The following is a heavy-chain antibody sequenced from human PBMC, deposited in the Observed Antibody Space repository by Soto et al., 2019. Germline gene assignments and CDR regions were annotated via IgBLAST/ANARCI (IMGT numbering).Heavy chain of an antibody. CDR2: IYHSGST. CDR3: ARWSLYYYDRSGYYNWFDP. V-gene: IGHV4-4*02. D-gene: IGHD3-22*01. CDR1: GGSISSSNW. J-gene: IGHJ5*02. Sequence: SETLSLTCAVSGGSISSSNWWSWVRQPPGKGLEWIGEIYHSGSTNYNPSLKSRVTISVDKSKNQFSLKLSSVTAADTAVYYCARWSLYYYDRSGYYNWFDPWGQGTLVTVSS.